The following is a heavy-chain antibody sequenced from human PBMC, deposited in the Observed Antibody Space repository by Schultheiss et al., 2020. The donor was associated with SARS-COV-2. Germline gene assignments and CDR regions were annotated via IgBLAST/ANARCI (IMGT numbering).Heavy chain of an antibody. J-gene: IGHJ6*02. CDR3: VKDQAHLGYCSGGSCYSYYYYGMDV. CDR2: ISSNGGST. V-gene: IGHV3-64D*06. Sequence: GGSLRLSCAASGFTFSSYGMHWVRQAPGKGLEYVSAISSNGGSTYYADSVKGRFTISRDNSKNTLYLQMSSLRAEDTAVYYCVKDQAHLGYCSGGSCYSYYYYGMDVWGQGTTVTVSS. CDR1: GFTFSSYG. D-gene: IGHD2-15*01.